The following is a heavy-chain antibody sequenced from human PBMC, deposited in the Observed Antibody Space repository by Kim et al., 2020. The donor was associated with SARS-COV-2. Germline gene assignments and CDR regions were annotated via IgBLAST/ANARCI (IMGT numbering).Heavy chain of an antibody. J-gene: IGHJ2*01. V-gene: IGHV4-34*01. CDR3: ARGMYWGSGLGYFDL. CDR2: INHSGST. CDR1: AGSFSGFY. D-gene: IGHD2-8*02. Sequence: SETLSLTCAVHAGSFSGFYWSWIRKPPGKGLEWIGEINHSGSTNYNPSLKSRLTISVDTSENQFSLKLRSVTAADTAVYYCARGMYWGSGLGYFDLWGRGSLVTVSS.